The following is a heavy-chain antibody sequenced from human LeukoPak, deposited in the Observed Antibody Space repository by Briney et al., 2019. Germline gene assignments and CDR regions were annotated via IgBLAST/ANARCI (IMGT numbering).Heavy chain of an antibody. V-gene: IGHV3-33*01. CDR3: ARGSTVRGVHSHFDY. CDR2: IWYDGSNK. CDR1: GFTFSSYG. J-gene: IGHJ4*02. Sequence: GGSLRLSCAASGFTFSSYGMHWVRQAPGKGLEWVAVIWYDGSNKYYADSVKGRFTISRDNSKNTLYLQMNSLRAEDTAVYYCARGSTVRGVHSHFDYWGQGTLVTVSS. D-gene: IGHD3-10*01.